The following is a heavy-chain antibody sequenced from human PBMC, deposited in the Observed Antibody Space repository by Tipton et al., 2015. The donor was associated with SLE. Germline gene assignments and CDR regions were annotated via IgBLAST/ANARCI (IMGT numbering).Heavy chain of an antibody. CDR2: IRYDESNE. V-gene: IGHV3-30*02. J-gene: IGHJ4*02. CDR1: GFTFSTYG. CDR3: VKDMARMGATFDY. D-gene: IGHD1-26*01. Sequence: GSLRLSCAASGFTFSTYGMHWVRQAPGKGLEWVAFIRYDESNEYYADSVKGRFTISRDNSEDMLYLQMNSLTAEDTAVYYCVKDMARMGATFDYWGQGTLVTVSS.